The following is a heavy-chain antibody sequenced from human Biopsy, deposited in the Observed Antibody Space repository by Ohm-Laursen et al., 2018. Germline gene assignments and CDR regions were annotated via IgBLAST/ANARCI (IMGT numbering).Heavy chain of an antibody. J-gene: IGHJ4*02. D-gene: IGHD6-19*01. CDR1: GDSVSSGSFY. CDR3: ARGMRSSGWTYFDS. CDR2: IYDRGSTA. Sequence: ETLSLTCTVSGDSVSSGSFYWTWIRQPPGQGLEYIGYIYDRGSTANYNPSLESLVTMSVDMPKNQFSLKLSSVTAADTAIYYCARGMRSSGWTYFDSWGQGTLVTVSS. V-gene: IGHV4-61*01.